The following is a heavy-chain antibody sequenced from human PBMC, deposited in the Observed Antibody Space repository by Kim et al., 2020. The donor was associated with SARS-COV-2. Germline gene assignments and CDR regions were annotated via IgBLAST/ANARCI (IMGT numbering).Heavy chain of an antibody. CDR3: VTYYDILTVSHAMFY. CDR1: GFTFSDYY. V-gene: IGHV3-11*03. Sequence: GGSLRLSCAASGFTFSDYYMSWIRQAPGKGLEWVSFISTSSSYTNYADSVKGRFTISRDNAKNSMYLQMSSLRAEDTAVYFCVTYYDILTVSHAMFYWGQGTLVTVSS. CDR2: ISTSSSYT. D-gene: IGHD3-9*01. J-gene: IGHJ4*02.